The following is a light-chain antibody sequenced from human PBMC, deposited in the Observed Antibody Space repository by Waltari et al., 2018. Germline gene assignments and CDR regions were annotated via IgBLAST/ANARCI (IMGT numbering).Light chain of an antibody. CDR2: EAS. J-gene: IGKJ4*01. Sequence: DIRLTQSPSTLSASAGDRVIISCRAIQSISKWLAFYQQKPGKAPKPPNHEASPLQSGVPSRFSGTGSGTDFTLTISSLQPDDFATYYCQQYNSYSLLTFGGGTKVEIK. CDR3: QQYNSYSLLT. CDR1: QSISKW. V-gene: IGKV1-5*03.